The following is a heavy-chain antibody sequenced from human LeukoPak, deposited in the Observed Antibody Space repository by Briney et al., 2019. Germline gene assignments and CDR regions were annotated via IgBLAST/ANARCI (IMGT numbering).Heavy chain of an antibody. CDR3: ALPTARYFDWSYHGMDV. V-gene: IGHV3-53*01. Sequence: PGGSLRLSCAASGFTVSSNCMSWVRQAPGKGLEWVSFIYSGGSTYYADSVKGRFTISRDNSKNTLYLQMNSLRAEDTAVYYCALPTARYFDWSYHGMDVWGQGTTVTVSS. CDR1: GFTVSSNC. J-gene: IGHJ6*02. CDR2: IYSGGST. D-gene: IGHD3-9*01.